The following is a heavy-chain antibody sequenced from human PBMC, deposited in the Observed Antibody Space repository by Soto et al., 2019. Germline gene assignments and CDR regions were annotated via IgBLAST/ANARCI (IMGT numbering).Heavy chain of an antibody. CDR3: EKDLTGMEVIDY. CDR1: GFTFSSYG. V-gene: IGHV3-30*18. J-gene: IGHJ4*02. D-gene: IGHD1-20*01. CDR2: ISYDGSNK. Sequence: QVQLVESGGGVVQPGRSLRLSCAASGFTFSSYGMHWVRQAPGKGLEWVAVISYDGSNKYYADSVKGRFTISRDNSKNTLYLQMNSLRAEDTAVYYCEKDLTGMEVIDYWGQGTLVTVSS.